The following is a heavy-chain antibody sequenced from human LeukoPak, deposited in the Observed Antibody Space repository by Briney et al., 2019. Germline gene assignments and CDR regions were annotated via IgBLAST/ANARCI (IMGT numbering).Heavy chain of an antibody. D-gene: IGHD6-19*01. CDR1: GFTFDDYA. V-gene: IGHV3-9*01. CDR3: AKDRSGRFDY. J-gene: IGHJ4*02. CDR2: ISWNSGSI. Sequence: GGSLRLSCAASGFTFDDYAMHWVRQGPGKGLEWVSGISWNSGSIGYVDSVEGRFTISRDNAKNSLYLQMNSLRAEDTALYYCAKDRSGRFDYWGQGTLVTVSS.